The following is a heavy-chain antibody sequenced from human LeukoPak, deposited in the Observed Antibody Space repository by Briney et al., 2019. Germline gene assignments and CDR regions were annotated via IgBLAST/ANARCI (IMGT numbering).Heavy chain of an antibody. V-gene: IGHV4-59*08. CDR2: VYYSGST. CDR3: ARHSMMASYNWFDP. D-gene: IGHD3-22*01. Sequence: PSETLSLTCTVSGGSIRNYYWSWIRQPPGKGLEWIGYVYYSGSTDYNLSLKSRVAISVDPSKNHFSLSLSSVTAADTAVYYCARHSMMASYNWFDPWGQGTQVTVSS. CDR1: GGSIRNYY. J-gene: IGHJ5*02.